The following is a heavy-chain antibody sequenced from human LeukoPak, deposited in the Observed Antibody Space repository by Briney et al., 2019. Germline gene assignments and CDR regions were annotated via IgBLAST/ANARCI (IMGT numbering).Heavy chain of an antibody. V-gene: IGHV1-8*01. Sequence: AAVTVSYKSSGYSFTKYDINGVGQATGQGGEWVGWMNPKSGKTGYSQKFQGRGTMTRTTSTSTAYMDLRSLRSEDPAVYYCAIGIGDRFRLHPVIDYWGQGPLVTVSS. CDR2: MNPKSGKT. CDR3: AIGIGDRFRLHPVIDY. J-gene: IGHJ4*02. CDR1: GYSFTKYD. D-gene: IGHD2-21*02.